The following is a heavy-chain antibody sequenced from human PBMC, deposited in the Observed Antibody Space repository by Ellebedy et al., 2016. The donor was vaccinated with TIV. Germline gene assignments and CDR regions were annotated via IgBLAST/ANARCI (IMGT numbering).Heavy chain of an antibody. CDR3: ATNSLYPDIWWNI. V-gene: IGHV1-24*01. Sequence: AASVKVSCKVSGYTLTELSMHWVRQAPGKGLEWMGGFDPEDGETIYAQKFQGRVTMTEDTSTDTAYIELSSLRSEDTYLYYCATNSLYPDIWWNIWGQGTMVTVSS. CDR2: FDPEDGET. D-gene: IGHD2-8*02. J-gene: IGHJ3*02. CDR1: GYTLTELS.